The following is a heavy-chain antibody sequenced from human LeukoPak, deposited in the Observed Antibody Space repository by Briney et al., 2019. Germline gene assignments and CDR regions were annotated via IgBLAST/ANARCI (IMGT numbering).Heavy chain of an antibody. J-gene: IGHJ4*02. CDR1: GFAFSSHG. D-gene: IGHD4-23*01. Sequence: GGSLRLSCAASGFAFSSHGMHWVRQPPGKGLEWVAVISYDENNKYYADSVKGRFTISRDNGKNTLFLQMNSLRAEDAAVYYCVRGNDYGGPHYWGQGTLVTVSS. V-gene: IGHV3-30*03. CDR3: VRGNDYGGPHY. CDR2: ISYDENNK.